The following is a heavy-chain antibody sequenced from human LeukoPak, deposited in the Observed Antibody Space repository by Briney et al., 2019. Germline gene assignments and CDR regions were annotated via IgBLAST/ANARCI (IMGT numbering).Heavy chain of an antibody. Sequence: SETLSLTCAVYGGSFSVYYWSWIRHPPEKGLEWRGEINHMGSTNKNPSLKSRVTISVDTSKHQFSLKLSSVTAADTAVYYCARAVLGVRFLEWLPSRYYGMDVWGQGTTVTVSS. V-gene: IGHV4-34*01. CDR1: GGSFSVYY. CDR2: INHMGST. CDR3: ARAVLGVRFLEWLPSRYYGMDV. D-gene: IGHD3-3*01. J-gene: IGHJ6*02.